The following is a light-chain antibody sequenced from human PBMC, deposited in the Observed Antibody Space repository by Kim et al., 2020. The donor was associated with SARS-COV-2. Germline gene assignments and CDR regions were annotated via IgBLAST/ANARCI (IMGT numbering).Light chain of an antibody. J-gene: IGLJ3*02. CDR1: TSNIGNNP. Sequence: GQQVTISCSGSTSNIGNNPVSWFQQLPGAAPKLLIYDNNKRPSGIPDRFSGSKSGTSATLCITGLQPGDEADYFCSAWDTSLSAGVFGGGTQLTVL. CDR3: SAWDTSLSAGV. V-gene: IGLV1-51*01. CDR2: DNN.